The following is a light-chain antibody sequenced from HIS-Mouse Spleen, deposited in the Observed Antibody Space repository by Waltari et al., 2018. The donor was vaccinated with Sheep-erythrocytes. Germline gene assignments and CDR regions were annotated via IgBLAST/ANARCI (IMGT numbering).Light chain of an antibody. Sequence: QSALTQPRSVSGSPGQSVTISCNGTSSDVGGSNYVSWYQQHPGKAPKLMIYDVSKRPSGVPDRFSGSKSGNTASLTISGLQAEDEADYYCCSYAGSYTLVFGGGTKLTVL. CDR1: SSDVGGSNY. CDR2: DVS. CDR3: CSYAGSYTLV. J-gene: IGLJ2*01. V-gene: IGLV2-11*01.